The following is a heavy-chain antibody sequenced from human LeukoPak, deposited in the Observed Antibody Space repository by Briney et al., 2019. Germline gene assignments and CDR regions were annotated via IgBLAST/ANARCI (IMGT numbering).Heavy chain of an antibody. J-gene: IGHJ4*02. D-gene: IGHD2/OR15-2a*01. CDR1: GGSISSYY. CDR2: IYYSGST. Sequence: PSETLSLTCTVSGGSISSYYWSWIRQPPGKGLEWIGYIYYSGSTNYNPSLKSRVTISVDTSKNQFSLKLSSVTAADTAVYYCARAGVLRGSFIDYWGQGTLVTVSS. CDR3: ARAGVLRGSFIDY. V-gene: IGHV4-59*12.